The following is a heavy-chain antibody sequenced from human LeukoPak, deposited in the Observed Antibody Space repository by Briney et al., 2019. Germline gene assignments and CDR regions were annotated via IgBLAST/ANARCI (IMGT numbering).Heavy chain of an antibody. CDR1: GFTFSSYS. CDR3: ARDSFGYFDY. V-gene: IGHV3-21*01. Sequence: GGSLILSCAASGFTFSSYSMNWVRQAPGKGLEWVSSISSSSSYIYYADSVKGRFTISRDNAKNSLYLQMNSLRAEDTAVYYCARDSFGYFDYWGQGTLVTVSS. D-gene: IGHD3-3*01. CDR2: ISSSSSYI. J-gene: IGHJ4*02.